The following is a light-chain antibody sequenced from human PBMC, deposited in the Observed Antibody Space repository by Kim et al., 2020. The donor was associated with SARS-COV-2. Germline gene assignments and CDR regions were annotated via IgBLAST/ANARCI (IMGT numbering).Light chain of an antibody. CDR3: QSYDSSNQV. CDR2: EDN. V-gene: IGLV6-57*03. J-gene: IGLJ3*02. CDR1: SGSIASNY. Sequence: GKTVPISCTRSSGSIASNYVQWYQQRPGSAPTTVIYEDNQRPSGVPDRFSGSIDSSSNSASLTISGLKTEDEADYYCQSYDSSNQVFGGGTQLTDL.